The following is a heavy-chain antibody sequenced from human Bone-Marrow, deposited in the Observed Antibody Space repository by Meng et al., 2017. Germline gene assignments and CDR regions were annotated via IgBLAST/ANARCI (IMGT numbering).Heavy chain of an antibody. Sequence: QVQLQESGPGLVKPSQTLSLTCTVSGGSISSGDYYWSWIRQPPGKGLEWIGYIYYSGRTYYNPSLKSRVTISVDTSKTQFSLKLSSVTAADTAVYYCASSMTTVTAEIDYWGQGTLVTVSS. D-gene: IGHD4-17*01. CDR2: IYYSGRT. J-gene: IGHJ4*02. CDR3: ASSMTTVTAEIDY. CDR1: GGSISSGDYY. V-gene: IGHV4-30-4*01.